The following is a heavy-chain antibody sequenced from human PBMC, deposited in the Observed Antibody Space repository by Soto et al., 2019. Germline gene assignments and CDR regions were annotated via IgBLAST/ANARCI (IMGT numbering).Heavy chain of an antibody. CDR3: ARDGHYDAFDI. CDR2: IIPIFGTA. J-gene: IGHJ3*02. V-gene: IGHV1-69*13. Sequence: SVKVSCKASGGTFSSYTISWVLQAPGQGLEWMGGIIPIFGTANYAQKFQGRVTITADESTSTAYMELSSLRSEDTAVYYCARDGHYDAFDIWGQGTMVTVSS. CDR1: GGTFSSYT. D-gene: IGHD3-3*02.